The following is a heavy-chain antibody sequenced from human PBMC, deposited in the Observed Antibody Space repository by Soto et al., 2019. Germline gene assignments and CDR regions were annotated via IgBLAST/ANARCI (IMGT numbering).Heavy chain of an antibody. Sequence: SGPTLVKPTQTLTLTCTFSGFSLSTSGVGVGWIRQPPGKALEWLALIYWDDDKRYSPSLKSRLTITKDTSKNQVVLTMTNMDPVDTATYYCVHVQLERRMKCIHPWGQAILVTGSS. D-gene: IGHD1-1*01. CDR1: GFSLSTSGVG. CDR2: IYWDDDK. J-gene: IGHJ5*02. V-gene: IGHV2-5*02. CDR3: VHVQLERRMKCIHP.